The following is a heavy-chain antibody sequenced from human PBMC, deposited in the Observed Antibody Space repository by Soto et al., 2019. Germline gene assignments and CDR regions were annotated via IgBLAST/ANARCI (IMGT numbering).Heavy chain of an antibody. CDR1: GYTFTSYA. Sequence: ASVKVSCKASGYTFTSYAMHWVRQAPGQRLEWMGWINAGNGNTKYSQKFQGRVTITRDTSASTAYMELSSLRSEDTAVYYCARTLYYYGSGSYYRYLDYYYYGMDVWGQGTTVTVSS. V-gene: IGHV1-3*01. CDR2: INAGNGNT. J-gene: IGHJ6*02. CDR3: ARTLYYYGSGSYYRYLDYYYYGMDV. D-gene: IGHD3-10*01.